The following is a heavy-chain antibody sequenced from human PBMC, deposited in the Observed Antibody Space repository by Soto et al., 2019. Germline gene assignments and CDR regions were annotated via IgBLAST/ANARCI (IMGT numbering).Heavy chain of an antibody. CDR2: IIPIFGTA. J-gene: IGHJ3*02. D-gene: IGHD3-3*01. CDR3: ARLRSGPGCAFDI. V-gene: IGHV1-69*13. CDR1: GGTFSSYA. Sequence: SVKVSCKASGGTFSSYAISWVRQAPGQGLEWMGGIIPIFGTANYAQKFQGRVTITADESTSTAYMELSSLRSEDTAVYYCARLRSGPGCAFDIWGQGTMVTVSS.